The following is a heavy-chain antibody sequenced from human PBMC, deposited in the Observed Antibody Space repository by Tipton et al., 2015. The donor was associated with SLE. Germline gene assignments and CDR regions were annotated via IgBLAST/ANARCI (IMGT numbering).Heavy chain of an antibody. V-gene: IGHV4-59*01. CDR3: ARGTAEAYYDSSGLGYFDY. CDR1: GGSFSSYY. D-gene: IGHD3-22*01. Sequence: TLSLTCAVYGGSFSSYYWSWIRQPPGKGLEWIGYIYYSGSTNYNPSLKSRVTISVDTSKNQFSLKLSSVTAADTAVYYCARGTAEAYYDSSGLGYFDYWGKGTLVTVSS. CDR2: IYYSGST. J-gene: IGHJ4*02.